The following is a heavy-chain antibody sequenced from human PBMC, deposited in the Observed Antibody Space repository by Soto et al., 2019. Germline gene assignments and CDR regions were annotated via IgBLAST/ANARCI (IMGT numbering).Heavy chain of an antibody. CDR2: ISYSGST. CDR1: GGSITTVGNY. CDR3: ARLLGSGNYLGIFDAFDI. Sequence: QVQLQESGPGLVQPSQTLSLACTVSGGSITTVGNYWSWIRQFPGKGLEWIGHISYSGSTNSNPSLRSRLSISVATSKNQFSLELSSVTAADTAVYYCARLLGSGNYLGIFDAFDIWGQGTVVTVSS. J-gene: IGHJ3*02. D-gene: IGHD1-26*01. V-gene: IGHV4-31*03.